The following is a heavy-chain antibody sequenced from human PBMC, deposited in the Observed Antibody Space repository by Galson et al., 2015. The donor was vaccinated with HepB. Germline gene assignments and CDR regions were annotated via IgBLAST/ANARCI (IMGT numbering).Heavy chain of an antibody. D-gene: IGHD6-19*01. CDR2: ISSNGGST. CDR1: GFTFSSYA. J-gene: IGHJ4*02. Sequence: SLRLSCAASGFTFSSYAMHWVRQAPGKGLEYVSAISSNGGSTYYADSVKGRFTISRDNSKNTLYLQMSSLRAEDTAVYYCVKAEWLVGISIEGTHDFDYWGQGTLVTVSS. CDR3: VKAEWLVGISIEGTHDFDY. V-gene: IGHV3-64D*06.